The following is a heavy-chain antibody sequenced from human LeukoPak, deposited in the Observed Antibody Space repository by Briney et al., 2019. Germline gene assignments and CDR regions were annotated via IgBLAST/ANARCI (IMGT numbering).Heavy chain of an antibody. CDR1: GGSISSYY. J-gene: IGHJ4*02. CDR3: ARGDDSGYDEGGFDY. CDR2: IYYSGST. V-gene: IGHV4-59*01. Sequence: PPETLSVTCTVPGGSISSYYWSWVRQPPGKGLEWIGVIYYSGSTNYNPSLKRRVTISVDTSKNQFSLKLSSVTAADTAVYYCARGDDSGYDEGGFDYWGQGTLVTVSS. D-gene: IGHD5-12*01.